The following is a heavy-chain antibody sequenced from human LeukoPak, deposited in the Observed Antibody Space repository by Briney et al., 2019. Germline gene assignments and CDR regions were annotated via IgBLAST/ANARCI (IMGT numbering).Heavy chain of an antibody. V-gene: IGHV1-8*01. D-gene: IGHD2-15*01. Sequence: ASVKFSCKASGYTFTSYDINWVRQATGQGLEWMGWINPNSGNTGYAQKFQGRVTMTRNTSISTAYMELSSLRSEDTAVYYCARDAGYCSGGSCFGNWFDPWGQGTLVTVSS. J-gene: IGHJ5*02. CDR3: ARDAGYCSGGSCFGNWFDP. CDR2: INPNSGNT. CDR1: GYTFTSYD.